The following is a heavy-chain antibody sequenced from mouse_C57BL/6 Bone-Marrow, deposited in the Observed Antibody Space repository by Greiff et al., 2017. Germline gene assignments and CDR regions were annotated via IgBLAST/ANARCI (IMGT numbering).Heavy chain of an antibody. D-gene: IGHD3-2*02. CDR2: ISNLAYSI. J-gene: IGHJ4*01. CDR1: GFTFSDYG. CDR3: ARQLRYAMDY. Sequence: DVMLVESGRGLVQPGGSLKLSCAASGFTFSDYGMAWVRQAPRKGPEWVAFISNLAYSIYYADTVTGRFTFSREKAKNTLYLEMSSLRSEDTAMYYCARQLRYAMDYWGQGTSVTVSS. V-gene: IGHV5-15*01.